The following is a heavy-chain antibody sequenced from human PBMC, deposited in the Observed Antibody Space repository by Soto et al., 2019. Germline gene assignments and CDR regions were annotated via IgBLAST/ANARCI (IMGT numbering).Heavy chain of an antibody. V-gene: IGHV3-30*18. J-gene: IGHJ6*02. CDR1: GFTFSSYG. Sequence: GGSLRLSCAASGFTFSSYGMHWVRQAPGKGLEWVAVISYDGSNKYYADSVKGRFTISRDNSKNTLYLQMNSLRAEDTAVYYCAKDHRATVTTILDVRGQGTTVTVSS. D-gene: IGHD4-17*01. CDR3: AKDHRATVTTILDV. CDR2: ISYDGSNK.